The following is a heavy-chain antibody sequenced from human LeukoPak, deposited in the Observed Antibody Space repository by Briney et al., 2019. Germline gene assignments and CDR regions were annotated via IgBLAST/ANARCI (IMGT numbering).Heavy chain of an antibody. CDR3: ARVTYDSSGYYYVRYYYYYMDV. CDR1: GYTFTGYY. Sequence: ASVKVSCKASGYTFTGYYMHWVRQAPGQGLEWMGWINPNSGGTNYAQKFQGRVTMTRDTSISTAYMELSRLRSDDTAVYYCARVTYDSSGYYYVRYYYYYMDVWGKGTTVTVSS. J-gene: IGHJ6*03. CDR2: INPNSGGT. V-gene: IGHV1-2*02. D-gene: IGHD3-22*01.